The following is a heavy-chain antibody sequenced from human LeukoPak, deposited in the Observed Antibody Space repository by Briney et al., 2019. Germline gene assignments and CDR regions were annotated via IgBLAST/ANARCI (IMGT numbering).Heavy chain of an antibody. D-gene: IGHD3-10*01. CDR3: AKEPESGPCFDY. J-gene: IGHJ4*02. CDR2: ISGSGGST. CDR1: GYTFNSYA. Sequence: GGSLRLSCAASGYTFNSYAMSWVRQAPGKGLEWVSAISGSGGSTYYADSVKGRFTISRDNSKNTLYLQMNSLRAEDTALYYCAKEPESGPCFDYWGQGTLVTVSS. V-gene: IGHV3-23*01.